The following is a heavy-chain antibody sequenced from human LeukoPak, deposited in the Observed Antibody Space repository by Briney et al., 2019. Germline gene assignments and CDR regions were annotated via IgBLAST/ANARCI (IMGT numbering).Heavy chain of an antibody. D-gene: IGHD4-17*01. V-gene: IGHV3-30*02. J-gene: IGHJ3*02. Sequence: GGSLRLSCAASGFTFSSYGMHWVRQAPGKGLEWVAFIRYDGSNKYYADSVKGRFTISRDNSKNTLYLQMNSLRAEDTAVYYCAKDMGTTVPQDAFDIWGQGTMVTVSS. CDR2: IRYDGSNK. CDR3: AKDMGTTVPQDAFDI. CDR1: GFTFSSYG.